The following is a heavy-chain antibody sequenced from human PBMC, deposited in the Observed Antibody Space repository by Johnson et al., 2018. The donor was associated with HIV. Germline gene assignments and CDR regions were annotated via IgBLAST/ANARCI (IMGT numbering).Heavy chain of an antibody. D-gene: IGHD2-21*01. CDR2: IYSGVRT. V-gene: IGHV3-66*01. CDR1: GFTVSNNF. J-gene: IGHJ3*01. Sequence: VQLVESGGGVVQPGGSLRLSCVASGFTVSNNFMSWVRQAPGKGLEWVSVIYSGVRTYYTDTVKGRFTISRDTAKNTLYLQMNSLRVEDTAFYYCARDPITPYERGPDAFEVWVQVTVVTVSS. CDR3: ARDPITPYERGPDAFEV.